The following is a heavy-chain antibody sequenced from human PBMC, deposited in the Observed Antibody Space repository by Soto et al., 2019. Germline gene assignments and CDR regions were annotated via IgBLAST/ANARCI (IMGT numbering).Heavy chain of an antibody. J-gene: IGHJ6*02. D-gene: IGHD6-13*01. CDR1: GFTFRSYS. CDR2: ISSSSSYI. CDR3: ARDLQQLVLTAYYYYGMDV. V-gene: IGHV3-21*01. Sequence: GGSLRLSCAASGFTFRSYSMNWVRQAPGKGLEWVSSISSSSSYIYYADSVKGRFTISRDNAKNSLYLQMNSLRAEDTAVYYCARDLQQLVLTAYYYYGMDVWGQGTTVTVSS.